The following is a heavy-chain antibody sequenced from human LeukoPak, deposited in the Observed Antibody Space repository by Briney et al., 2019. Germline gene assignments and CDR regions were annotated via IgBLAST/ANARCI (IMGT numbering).Heavy chain of an antibody. CDR1: GFTFISYA. J-gene: IGHJ1*01. Sequence: SGGSLRLSCADSGFTFISYAMSWVRQAAGKGLGCVLIISDSGGSTYYADSVKGRFSIFRDNPKNTLYLQMNSLRVVDTDVYYWENCGVSGGMRNDGIQNWGQGTLVTVSS. V-gene: IGHV3-23*01. CDR2: ISDSGGST. CDR3: ENCGVSGGMRNDGIQN. D-gene: IGHD2-15*01.